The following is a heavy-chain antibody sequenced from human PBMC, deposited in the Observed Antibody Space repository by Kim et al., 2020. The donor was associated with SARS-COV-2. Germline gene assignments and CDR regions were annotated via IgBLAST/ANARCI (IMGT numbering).Heavy chain of an antibody. Sequence: GGSLRLSCAASGFTFSSYSMNWVRQAPGKGLEWVSYISSSSSTIYYADSVKGRFTISRDNAKNSLYLQMNSLRDEDTAVYYCARGRFGELLPGLFDYWGQGTLVTVSS. CDR1: GFTFSSYS. J-gene: IGHJ4*02. D-gene: IGHD3-10*01. CDR2: ISSSSSTI. V-gene: IGHV3-48*02. CDR3: ARGRFGELLPGLFDY.